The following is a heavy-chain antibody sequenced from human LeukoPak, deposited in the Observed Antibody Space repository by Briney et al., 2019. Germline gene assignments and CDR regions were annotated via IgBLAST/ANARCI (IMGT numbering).Heavy chain of an antibody. CDR1: GGSISSYY. CDR2: IYYSGST. J-gene: IGHJ4*02. D-gene: IGHD3-22*01. V-gene: IGHV4-59*01. CDR3: ARMVAWDYYDSSGYALDY. Sequence: SETLSLTCTVSGGSISSYYWSWIRQPPGKGLEWIGYIYYSGSTNYNPSPKSRVTISVDTSKNQFSLKLSSVTAADTAVYYCARMVAWDYYDSSGYALDYWGQGTLVTVSS.